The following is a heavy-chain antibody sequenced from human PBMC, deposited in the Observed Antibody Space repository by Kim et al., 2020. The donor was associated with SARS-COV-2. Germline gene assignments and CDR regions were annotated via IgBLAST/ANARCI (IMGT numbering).Heavy chain of an antibody. V-gene: IGHV3-30*18. CDR2: ISYDGTNE. D-gene: IGHD3-9*01. Sequence: GGSLRLSCVASGFTFSNYVMHWVRQAPGKGLEWVAVISYDGTNEYYGESVKGRFSISRDNSKKTLYLQMNSLRAEDTAVYYCAKVENILTCCFYPSPFQYWAEGTGVTLSS. J-gene: IGHJ4*02. CDR1: GFTFSNYV. CDR3: AKVENILTCCFYPSPFQY.